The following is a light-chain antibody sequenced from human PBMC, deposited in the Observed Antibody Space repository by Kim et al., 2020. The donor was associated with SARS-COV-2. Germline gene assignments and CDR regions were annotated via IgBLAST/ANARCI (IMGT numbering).Light chain of an antibody. V-gene: IGLV2-11*01. CDR2: DVS. J-gene: IGLJ2*01. CDR3: CSYAGSYTVV. Sequence: QSALTQPRSVSGSPGQSVTISCTGTSSDVGGYNYVSWYQQHPGKAPKLMLYDVSRRPSGVPDRFSGSKSGNTASLTISGLQAEDEADYYCCSYAGSYTVVFGAGTQLTVL. CDR1: SSDVGGYNY.